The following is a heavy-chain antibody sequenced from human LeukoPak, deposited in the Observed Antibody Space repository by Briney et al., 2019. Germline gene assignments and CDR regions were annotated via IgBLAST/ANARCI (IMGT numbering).Heavy chain of an antibody. Sequence: PGGSLRLSCAASGFRFGAYAMSWVRLAPGKGLGWVSGISETGRTTSYTDSVKGRFTISRDNSKNTLHLQMNRLRAEDTALYYCAKDHDNTDYYYYFDSWGQGTLVTVSS. CDR3: AKDHDNTDYYYYFDS. CDR2: ISETGRTT. J-gene: IGHJ4*02. V-gene: IGHV3-23*01. CDR1: GFRFGAYA. D-gene: IGHD2-21*02.